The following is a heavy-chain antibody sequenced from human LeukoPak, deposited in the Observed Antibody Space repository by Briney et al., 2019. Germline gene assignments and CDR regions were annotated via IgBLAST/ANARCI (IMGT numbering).Heavy chain of an antibody. CDR2: IYTTGST. V-gene: IGHV4-61*02. Sequence: SQTLSLTCTVSGASIGSGSYYWSWIRQPAGMGLEWIGRIYTTGSTDYNPSLKSRFSMSIDTSKNQLSLRLSSVTAADTAVYYCAGELLPPGKYYYHMGVWGKGTTLTVSS. D-gene: IGHD3-22*01. CDR1: GASIGSGSYY. J-gene: IGHJ6*03. CDR3: AGELLPPGKYYYHMGV.